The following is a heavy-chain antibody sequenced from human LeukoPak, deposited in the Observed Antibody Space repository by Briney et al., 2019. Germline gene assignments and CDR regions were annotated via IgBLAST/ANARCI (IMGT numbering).Heavy chain of an antibody. CDR1: GGSISSYY. CDR3: AREYRSSGYYYDY. Sequence: PSETLSLTCTVSGGSISSYYWSWIRQPPGKGLEWIGYIYYSGSTNYNPSLKSRVTISVDTSKNQFSLKLSSVTAADTAVYYCAREYRSSGYYYDYWGQGTLVTVSS. D-gene: IGHD3-22*01. V-gene: IGHV4-59*01. CDR2: IYYSGST. J-gene: IGHJ4*02.